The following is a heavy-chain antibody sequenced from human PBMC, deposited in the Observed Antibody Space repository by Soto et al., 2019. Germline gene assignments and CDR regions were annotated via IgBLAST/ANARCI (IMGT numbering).Heavy chain of an antibody. V-gene: IGHV3-15*01. CDR2: IKSKTDGGTT. CDR1: GFTFSNAW. CDR3: TTGWGSGSFDAFDI. J-gene: IGHJ3*02. D-gene: IGHD3-22*01. Sequence: PGGSLRLSCAASGFTFSNAWMSWVRQAPGKGLEWVGRIKSKTDGGTTDYAAPVKGRFTISRDDSKNTLYLQTNSLKTEDTAVYYCTTGWGSGSFDAFDIWGQGTMVTVSS.